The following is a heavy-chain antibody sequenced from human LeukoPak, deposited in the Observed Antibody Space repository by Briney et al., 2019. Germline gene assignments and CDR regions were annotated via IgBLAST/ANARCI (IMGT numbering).Heavy chain of an antibody. D-gene: IGHD3-3*01. J-gene: IGHJ6*02. V-gene: IGHV1-18*01. Sequence: ASVKVSCKASGYTFTSYGISWVRQAPGQGLEWMGWISAYNGNTNYAQKLQGRVTMTTDTSTSTAYMELRSLRSDDTAVYYCARDPYDFWSGREIPVGMDVWGQGTTVTVSS. CDR1: GYTFTSYG. CDR3: ARDPYDFWSGREIPVGMDV. CDR2: ISAYNGNT.